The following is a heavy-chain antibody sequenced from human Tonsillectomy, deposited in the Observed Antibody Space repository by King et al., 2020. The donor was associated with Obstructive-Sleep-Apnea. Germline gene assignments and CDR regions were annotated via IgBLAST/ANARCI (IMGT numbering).Heavy chain of an antibody. V-gene: IGHV4-30-4*07. CDR1: GGSISSGGYS. Sequence: QLQESGPGLVKPSQTLSLTCAVSGGSISSGGYSWSWIRQPPGKGLEWIGYIFYSGSTDYNPSLKSRVIISVDTSKNQFFLNLSSVTAADTAVYYCARDRFSSGPWYFDLWGRGTLVTVSS. CDR2: IFYSGST. CDR3: ARDRFSSGPWYFDL. J-gene: IGHJ2*01. D-gene: IGHD3-22*01.